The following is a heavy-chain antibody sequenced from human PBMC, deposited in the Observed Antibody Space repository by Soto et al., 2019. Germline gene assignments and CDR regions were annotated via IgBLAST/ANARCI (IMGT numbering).Heavy chain of an antibody. CDR1: GDSISSSSYY. V-gene: IGHV4-39*01. D-gene: IGHD5-18*01. Sequence: SETLSLTCTVSGDSISSSSYYWGWIRQPPGKGLEWIGSIYYSESTYYNPSLKSRVTISVDTSKNQFSLKLSSVTAADTAVYYCARPRETAPTVFDYWGQGTLVTVSS. CDR2: IYYSEST. J-gene: IGHJ4*02. CDR3: ARPRETAPTVFDY.